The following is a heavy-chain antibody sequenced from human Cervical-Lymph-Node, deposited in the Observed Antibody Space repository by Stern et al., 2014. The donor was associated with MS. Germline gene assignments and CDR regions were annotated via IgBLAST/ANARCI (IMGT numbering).Heavy chain of an antibody. CDR3: ARSAGFFDLPDT. J-gene: IGHJ1*01. D-gene: IGHD2-15*01. Sequence: QVQLQESGPGLVKPSETLSLTCSVSAGSISTYYWNWIRQPPGKGLERIGYVYYNGNTKYNPSLNGRVTISVDTSNNQFSLRLSSLTTADTAVYFCARSAGFFDLPDTWGQGTLVTVSS. V-gene: IGHV4-59*01. CDR1: AGSISTYY. CDR2: VYYNGNT.